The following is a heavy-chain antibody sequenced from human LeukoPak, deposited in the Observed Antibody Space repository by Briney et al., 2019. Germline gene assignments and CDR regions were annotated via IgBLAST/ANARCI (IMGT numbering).Heavy chain of an antibody. CDR1: GGSISSGGYS. Sequence: SETLSLTCAVSGGSISSGGYSWSWIRQPPGKGLEWIGYIYHSGSTYYNPSLKSRVTISVDRSKNQFSLKLSSVTAADTAVYYCARDRGYYDSSGYYLGPYFDYWGQGTLVTVSS. CDR2: IYHSGST. J-gene: IGHJ4*02. CDR3: ARDRGYYDSSGYYLGPYFDY. V-gene: IGHV4-30-2*01. D-gene: IGHD3-22*01.